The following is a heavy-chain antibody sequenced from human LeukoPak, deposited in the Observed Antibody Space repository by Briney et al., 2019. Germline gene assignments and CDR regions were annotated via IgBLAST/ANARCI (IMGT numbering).Heavy chain of an antibody. Sequence: SQTLSLTCAISGDSVSSNSAAWNWIRQSPSRGLEWLGRTYYRSKWYNDYAVSVKSRITINPDTSKNQFSLQLNSVTPEDTAVYYCAREMDSGYDHWGYFDYWGQGTLVTVSS. CDR2: TYYRSKWYN. CDR1: GDSVSSNSAA. D-gene: IGHD5-12*01. V-gene: IGHV6-1*01. J-gene: IGHJ4*02. CDR3: AREMDSGYDHWGYFDY.